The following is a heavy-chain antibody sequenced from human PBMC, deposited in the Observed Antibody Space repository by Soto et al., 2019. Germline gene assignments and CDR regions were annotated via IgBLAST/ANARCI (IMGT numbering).Heavy chain of an antibody. V-gene: IGHV3-23*01. CDR1: GFTFSSYA. J-gene: IGHJ4*02. D-gene: IGHD6-6*01. CDR3: AKGSNIAARYDRLDY. Sequence: PGGSLRLSCAASGFTFSSYAMSWVRQAPGKGLEWVSAISGSGGSTYYADSVRGRFTISRDNSKNTLYMQMNSLRAEDTAVYYCAKGSNIAARYDRLDYWGQGNLVTVSS. CDR2: ISGSGGST.